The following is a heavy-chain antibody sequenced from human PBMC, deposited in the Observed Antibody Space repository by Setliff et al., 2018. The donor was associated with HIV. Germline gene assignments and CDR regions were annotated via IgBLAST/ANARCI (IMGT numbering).Heavy chain of an antibody. CDR1: GYTFTSYG. Sequence: GPPVKVSCKASGYTFTSYGINWVRQATGQGLEWMGWMNPNSGNTGYAQKFQGRVTMTRNTSISTAYMELSSLRSEDTAVYYCARRITGLDAFDIWGQGTMVTVSS. CDR3: ARRITGLDAFDI. CDR2: MNPNSGNT. V-gene: IGHV1-8*02. D-gene: IGHD2-8*02. J-gene: IGHJ3*02.